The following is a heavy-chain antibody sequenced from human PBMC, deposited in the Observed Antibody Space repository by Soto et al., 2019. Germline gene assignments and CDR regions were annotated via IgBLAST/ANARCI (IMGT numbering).Heavy chain of an antibody. D-gene: IGHD3-3*01. Sequence: SESLSLTFTVSGCSLSSYYWSWRRHHPRKGLAWIGYIYYSGSTNYNPSLKSRVTISVDTSKNQFSLKLSSVTAADTAVYYCAREGRGGDFWSGYYNWFDPWGQGTLVTVS. J-gene: IGHJ5*02. V-gene: IGHV4-59*01. CDR2: IYYSGST. CDR3: AREGRGGDFWSGYYNWFDP. CDR1: GCSLSSYY.